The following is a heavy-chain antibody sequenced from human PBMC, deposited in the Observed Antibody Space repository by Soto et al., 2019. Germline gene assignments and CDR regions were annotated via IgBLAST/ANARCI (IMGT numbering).Heavy chain of an antibody. CDR1: GGSISSYY. J-gene: IGHJ4*01. CDR2: IYYSGST. Sequence: SETLSLACTVSGGSISSYYWSWIRQPPGKGLEWIGYIYYSGSTNYNPSLKSRVTISVDTSKNQFSLKLSSVTAADTAVYYCARHDGFSSGWIFDARGHGTLVTVSS. CDR3: ARHDGFSSGWIFDA. D-gene: IGHD6-19*01. V-gene: IGHV4-59*08.